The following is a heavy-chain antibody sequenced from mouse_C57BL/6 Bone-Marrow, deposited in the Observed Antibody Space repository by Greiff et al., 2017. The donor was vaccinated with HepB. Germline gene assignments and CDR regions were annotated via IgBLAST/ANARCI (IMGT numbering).Heavy chain of an antibody. V-gene: IGHV1-61*01. CDR3: ASLRRDWYFDV. D-gene: IGHD2-12*01. Sequence: VQLQQPGAELVRPGSSVKLSCKASGYTFTSYWMDWVKQRPGQGLEWIGNIYPSDSETHYNQKFKDKATLTVDKSSSKAYMQLSSLTSEDSAVYYCASLRRDWYFDVWGTGTTVTVSS. J-gene: IGHJ1*03. CDR2: IYPSDSET. CDR1: GYTFTSYW.